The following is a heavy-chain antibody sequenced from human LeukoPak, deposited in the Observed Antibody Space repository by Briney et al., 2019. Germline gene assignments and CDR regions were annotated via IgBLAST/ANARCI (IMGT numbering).Heavy chain of an antibody. J-gene: IGHJ3*02. CDR3: ARAGGSSWSNDAFDI. CDR2: IYYSGST. CDR1: GGSISSYY. V-gene: IGHV4-59*01. D-gene: IGHD6-13*01. Sequence: SETLSLTCTVSGGSISSYYWSWIRQPPGKGLEWIGYIYYSGSTNYNPSLKSRVTISVDTSKNQFSLKLSSVTAADTAVYYCARAGGSSWSNDAFDIWGQGTMVTVSS.